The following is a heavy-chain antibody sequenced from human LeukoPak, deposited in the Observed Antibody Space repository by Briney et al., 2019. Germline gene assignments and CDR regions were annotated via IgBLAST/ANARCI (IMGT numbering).Heavy chain of an antibody. CDR3: AREGSYCVGGDCYSFDF. D-gene: IGHD2-21*02. J-gene: IGHJ4*02. CDR1: GYRFISNY. Sequence: ASVKVSCKASGYRFISNYIQWVRQAPGLGPEWMGWMHPGNGNTRYAEKFQGRVTMTRDTSINTAYMDLSSLRSDDTAVYYCAREGSYCVGGDCYSFDFWGQGTLITVSP. CDR2: MHPGNGNT. V-gene: IGHV1-2*02.